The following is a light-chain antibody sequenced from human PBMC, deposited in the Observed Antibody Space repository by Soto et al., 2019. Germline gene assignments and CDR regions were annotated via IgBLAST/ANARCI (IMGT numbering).Light chain of an antibody. Sequence: DIQMTQSPSTLSASVGDRVTITCRASQSLNNDLAWYQQKPGKAPNLLIYDSSTLERGVPSRFSGTGSGTEFTLAISSLQPDDFATYYCQQYHSSSVTFGKGTRLEIK. CDR1: QSLNND. V-gene: IGKV1-5*01. J-gene: IGKJ5*01. CDR2: DSS. CDR3: QQYHSSSVT.